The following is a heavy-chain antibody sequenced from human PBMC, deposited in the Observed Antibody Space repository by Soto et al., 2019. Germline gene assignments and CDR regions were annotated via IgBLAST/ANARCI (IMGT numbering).Heavy chain of an antibody. D-gene: IGHD5-18*01. CDR3: AREQLWLPSGGMDV. CDR1: GFTLSDYY. V-gene: IGHV3-11*01. J-gene: IGHJ6*02. Sequence: LRLSCAASGFTLSDYYMSWIRQAPGKGLEWVSYISSSGSTIYYADSVKGRFTIPRDNAKNSLYLQMNSLRAEDTAVYYCAREQLWLPSGGMDVWGQGTTVTVSS. CDR2: ISSSGSTI.